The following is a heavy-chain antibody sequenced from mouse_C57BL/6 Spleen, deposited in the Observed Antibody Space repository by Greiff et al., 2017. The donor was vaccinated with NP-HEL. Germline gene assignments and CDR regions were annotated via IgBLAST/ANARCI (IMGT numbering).Heavy chain of an antibody. V-gene: IGHV1-15*01. CDR2: IDPETGGT. CDR3: TRSYYGSSRHFDY. CDR1: GYTFTDYE. J-gene: IGHJ2*01. D-gene: IGHD1-1*01. Sequence: SGAELVRPGASVTLSCKASGYTFTDYEMHWVKQTPVHGLEWIGAIDPETGGTAYNQKFKDKAILTADKSSSTAYMELRSLTSEDSAVYYCTRSYYGSSRHFDYWGQGTTLTVSS.